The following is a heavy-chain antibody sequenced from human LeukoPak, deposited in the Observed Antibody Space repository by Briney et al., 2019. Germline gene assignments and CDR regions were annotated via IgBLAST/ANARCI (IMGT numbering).Heavy chain of an antibody. CDR1: GFTFDDYA. CDR3: AKDLGKRAGNAFDI. V-gene: IGHV3-9*01. D-gene: IGHD3-16*01. Sequence: GGSLRLSCAASGFTFDDYAMHWVRQAPGKGLEWVSGISWNSGSIGYADSVKGRFTISRDNAKNSLYLQMNSLRAEDTALYYCAKDLGKRAGNAFDIWGQGTMVTVSS. CDR2: ISWNSGSI. J-gene: IGHJ3*02.